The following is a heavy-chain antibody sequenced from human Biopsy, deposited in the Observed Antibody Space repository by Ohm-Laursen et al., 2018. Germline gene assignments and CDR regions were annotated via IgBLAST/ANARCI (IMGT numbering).Heavy chain of an antibody. D-gene: IGHD3-22*01. CDR1: GGSISNNNYY. CDR3: ARDYDTSGYYYVS. V-gene: IGHV4-39*01. CDR2: IFYRGST. J-gene: IGHJ5*02. Sequence: GTLYLTCTVSGGSISNNNYYWGWIRQPPGKELEWIGSIFYRGSTHYKPSLKSRVNISVDTSKNQFSLKLNSVTAADTAVYYCARDYDTSGYYYVSWGQGTLVTVSS.